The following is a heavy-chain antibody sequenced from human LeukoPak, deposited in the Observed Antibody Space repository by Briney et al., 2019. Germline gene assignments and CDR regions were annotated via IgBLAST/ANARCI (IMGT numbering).Heavy chain of an antibody. Sequence: PGGSLRLSCAASGFTFDDYGMSWVRQAPGKGLEWVSGINWNGGSTGYADSVKGRFTISRDNAKNSLYLQMNSLRAEDTAVYYCARDMGYCSSTSCYLYFQHWGQGTLVTVSS. J-gene: IGHJ1*01. CDR3: ARDMGYCSSTSCYLYFQH. CDR1: GFTFDDYG. D-gene: IGHD2-2*01. V-gene: IGHV3-20*04. CDR2: INWNGGST.